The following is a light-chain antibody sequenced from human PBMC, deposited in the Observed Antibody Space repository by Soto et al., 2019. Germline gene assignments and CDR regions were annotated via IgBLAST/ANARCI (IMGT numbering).Light chain of an antibody. CDR1: QSVSSY. J-gene: IGKJ3*01. CDR2: DAS. V-gene: IGKV3-11*01. CDR3: QQRSNWPPRGA. Sequence: EIVLTQSPATLSLSPGERATLSCRASQSVSSYFAWYQQKPGQAPRLLIYDASNRATGIPARFSGSGSGTDFTLTISSREPEDFAVYYCQQRSNWPPRGAFGPGTKVDIK.